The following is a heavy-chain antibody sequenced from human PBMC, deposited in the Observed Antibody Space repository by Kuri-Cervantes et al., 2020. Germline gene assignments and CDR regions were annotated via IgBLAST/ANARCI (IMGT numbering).Heavy chain of an antibody. CDR2: IYYSGST. Sequence: LRLSCTVSGCSISSSSYYWGWIRQPPGKGLEWIGSIYYSGSTYYNPSLKSRVTISVDTSKNQFSLKLSSVTAADTAVYYCARRHIVVVPAAYMDYGMDVWGQGTSVTVSS. V-gene: IGHV4-39*01. CDR3: ARRHIVVVPAAYMDYGMDV. J-gene: IGHJ6*02. D-gene: IGHD2-2*01. CDR1: GCSISSSSYY.